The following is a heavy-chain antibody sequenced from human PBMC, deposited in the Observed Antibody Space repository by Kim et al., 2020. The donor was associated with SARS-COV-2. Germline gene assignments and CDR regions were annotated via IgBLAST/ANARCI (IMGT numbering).Heavy chain of an antibody. J-gene: IGHJ4*02. D-gene: IGHD5-18*01. CDR2: INAGNGNT. V-gene: IGHV1-3*01. CDR1: GYTFTSYA. CDR3: ATEADTAMAPFDY. Sequence: ASVKVSCKASGYTFTSYAMHWVRQAPGQRLEWMGWINAGNGNTKYSQKFQGRVTITRDTSASTAYMELSSLRSEDTAVYYCATEADTAMAPFDYWGQGTLVTVSS.